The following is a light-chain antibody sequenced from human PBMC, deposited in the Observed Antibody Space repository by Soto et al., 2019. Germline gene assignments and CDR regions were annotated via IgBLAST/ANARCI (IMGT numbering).Light chain of an antibody. Sequence: DIVMTQSPDSLAVSLGKRATINCKSSQSVLSSSNNKNYLAWYQHKPGQSPNLLIYWASMRESGVPDRFSGSGSGTDFTLTISSLQAEDVAVYYCQQYYSPPRAFGRGTKVEIK. CDR2: WAS. V-gene: IGKV4-1*01. J-gene: IGKJ1*01. CDR1: QSVLSSSNNKNY. CDR3: QQYYSPPRA.